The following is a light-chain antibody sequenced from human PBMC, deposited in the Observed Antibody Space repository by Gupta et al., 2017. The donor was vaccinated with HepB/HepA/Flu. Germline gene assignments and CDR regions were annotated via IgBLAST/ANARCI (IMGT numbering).Light chain of an antibody. CDR3: SSYTSSSTLPYV. J-gene: IGLJ1*01. CDR1: SSDVGGYNY. CDR2: DVS. V-gene: IGLV2-14*01. Sequence: QSALTQPASVSGSPGQSITISCTGTSSDVGGYNYVSWYQQHPGKAPKLIIYDVSNRPSGFSNRFSGSKSGNTATLTISGLQAGDEADYYCSSYTSSSTLPYVFGTGTKVTVL.